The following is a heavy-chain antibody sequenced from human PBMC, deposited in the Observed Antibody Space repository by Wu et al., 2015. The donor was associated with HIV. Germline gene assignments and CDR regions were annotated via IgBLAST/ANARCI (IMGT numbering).Heavy chain of an antibody. CDR1: GGTFSSYV. CDR3: ARMWSGRGYKTHWYFDL. J-gene: IGHJ2*01. D-gene: IGHD5-24*01. CDR2: IIPIFGTA. Sequence: QVQLVQSGAEVKKPGSSVKVSCKASGGTFSSYVISWVRQAPGQGLEWMGGIIPIFGTANYAQRFQGRVTITTDESTSTAYMELSSLRSEDTAVYYCARMWSGRGYKTHWYFDLWGRGTLVTVSS. V-gene: IGHV1-69*05.